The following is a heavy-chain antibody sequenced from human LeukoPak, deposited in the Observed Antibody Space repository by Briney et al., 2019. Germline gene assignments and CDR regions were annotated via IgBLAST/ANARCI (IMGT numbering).Heavy chain of an antibody. J-gene: IGHJ4*02. CDR3: ARHVSPSHSSSWLDY. V-gene: IGHV5-51*01. CDR2: IYPGDSDT. Sequence: GESLKISCKGSGYSFTSHWIGWVRQMPGKGLEWMGIIYPGDSDTRYSPPFQGQVTISADKSISTAYLQWSSLKASDTAMYYCARHVSPSHSSSWLDYWGQGTLVTVSS. CDR1: GYSFTSHW. D-gene: IGHD6-13*01.